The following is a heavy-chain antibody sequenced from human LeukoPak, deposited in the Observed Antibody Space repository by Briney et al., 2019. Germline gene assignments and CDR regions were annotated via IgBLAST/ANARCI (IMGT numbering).Heavy chain of an antibody. CDR2: IMPLFGTA. J-gene: IGHJ3*02. V-gene: IGHV1-69*05. D-gene: IGHD1-26*01. CDR3: ARLEGSYYLDDAFDI. Sequence: SSVKVSCKTSGGTFNNSAISWVRQAPGQGLEWLGGIMPLFGTAGYAQKFQGRVTITKDESTRTVYLELTSLTSDDTAVYYCARLEGSYYLDDAFDIWGQGTMVTVSS. CDR1: GGTFNNSA.